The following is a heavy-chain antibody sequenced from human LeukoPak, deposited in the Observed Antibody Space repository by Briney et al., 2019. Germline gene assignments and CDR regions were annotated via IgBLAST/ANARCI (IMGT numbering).Heavy chain of an antibody. CDR2: INPSGDST. V-gene: IGHV1-46*01. CDR1: GYTFTSYD. D-gene: IGHD2-21*02. CDR3: ASVLYCGADCYSGRYFFDY. J-gene: IGHJ4*02. Sequence: ASVKDSRKASGYTFTSYDMHWLRQAPGQGLEWMGIINPSGDSTSYAQKFQGRVTMTRDTSTSTVYMELSSLRSEDTAVYYCASVLYCGADCYSGRYFFDYWGQGTLVTVSS.